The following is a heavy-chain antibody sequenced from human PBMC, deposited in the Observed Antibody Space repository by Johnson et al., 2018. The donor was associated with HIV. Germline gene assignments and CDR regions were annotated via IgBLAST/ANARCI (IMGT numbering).Heavy chain of an antibody. V-gene: IGHV3-9*01. CDR1: GFTFDDYA. CDR2: ISWNSGSL. D-gene: IGHD6-25*01. Sequence: VHLVESGGGVVQPGRSLRLSCAASGFTFDDYAMHWVRQTPGKGLEWVSGISWNSGSLGYADSVKGRFTISRDNAKNSLYLQMNSLRAEDTALYYCAKLTRLDAFDIWGQGTMVAVSS. J-gene: IGHJ3*02. CDR3: AKLTRLDAFDI.